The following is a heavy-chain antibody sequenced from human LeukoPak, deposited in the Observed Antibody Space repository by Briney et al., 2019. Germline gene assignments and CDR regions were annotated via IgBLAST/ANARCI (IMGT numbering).Heavy chain of an antibody. Sequence: GGSLRLSCAASGFTFSSYSMNWVRQAPGKGLEWVSSISGSSSYIYYADSVKGRFTISRDNAKNSLYVQMNSLRAEDTAVYYCARDPIIDNWGQGTLVTVSS. V-gene: IGHV3-21*01. J-gene: IGHJ4*02. CDR2: ISGSSSYI. D-gene: IGHD3-3*01. CDR1: GFTFSSYS. CDR3: ARDPIIDN.